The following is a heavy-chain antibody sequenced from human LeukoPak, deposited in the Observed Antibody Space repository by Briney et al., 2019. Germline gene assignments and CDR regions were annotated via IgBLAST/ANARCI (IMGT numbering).Heavy chain of an antibody. J-gene: IGHJ4*02. CDR2: IKEDGSEK. Sequence: PGGSLRLSCEASGLTFSTYWMSWVRQAPGKGLEWVANIKEDGSEKYYVDSVKGRFNIARDNAKESLYLQMNSLKSEDTAVYYCATDGSGRKFDYWGQGVLVTVSS. V-gene: IGHV3-7*03. CDR3: ATDGSGRKFDY. D-gene: IGHD3-10*01. CDR1: GLTFSTYW.